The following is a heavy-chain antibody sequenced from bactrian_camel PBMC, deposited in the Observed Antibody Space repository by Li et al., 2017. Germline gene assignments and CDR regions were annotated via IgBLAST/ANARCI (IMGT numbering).Heavy chain of an antibody. J-gene: IGHJ6*01. CDR2: VGGNGGT. V-gene: IGHV3S55*01. CDR1: GYIFNCG. Sequence: QLVESGGDSVQAGGSLRLSCAASGYIFNCGMGWFRQAPGKERDGVASVGGNGGTIYADSVKGRFTISKDNAKNTLYLQMNSLKPEDTAMYYCAAGSAKKYGVLRLCPLSSDDFGYWGQGTQVTVS. D-gene: IGHD1*01. CDR3: AAGSAKKYGVLRLCPLSSDDFGY.